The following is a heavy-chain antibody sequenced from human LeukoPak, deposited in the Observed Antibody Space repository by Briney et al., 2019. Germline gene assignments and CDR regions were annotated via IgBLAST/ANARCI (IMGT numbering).Heavy chain of an antibody. J-gene: IGHJ4*02. CDR2: IKQDGSEK. Sequence: GGSLRLSCAASGFTFSSYWMSWVRQAPGKGLEWVANIKQDGSEKYYVDSVKGRFTISRDNAKNSLYLQINSLRAEDTAVYYCARDHCSSTSCHNDYWGQGTLVTVSS. CDR3: ARDHCSSTSCHNDY. D-gene: IGHD2-2*01. V-gene: IGHV3-7*01. CDR1: GFTFSSYW.